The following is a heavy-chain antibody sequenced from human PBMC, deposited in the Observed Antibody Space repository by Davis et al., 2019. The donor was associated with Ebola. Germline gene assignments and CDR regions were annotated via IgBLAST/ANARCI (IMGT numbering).Heavy chain of an antibody. CDR3: ARDRQWPGSYYYYGMDV. J-gene: IGHJ6*02. V-gene: IGHV1-18*01. CDR1: GYTFTSYG. CDR2: ISAYNGNT. D-gene: IGHD6-19*01. Sequence: ASVKVSCKASGYTFTSYGISWVRQAPGQGLEWMGWISAYNGNTNYAQKLQGRVTMTTDTSTSTAYMELRSLRSDDTAVYYCARDRQWPGSYYYYGMDVWGQGTTVTVSS.